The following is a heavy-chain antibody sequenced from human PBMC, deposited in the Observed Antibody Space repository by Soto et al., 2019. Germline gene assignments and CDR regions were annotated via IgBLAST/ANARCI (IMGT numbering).Heavy chain of an antibody. CDR2: LNSDGSSR. CDR1: GFTFNSYW. V-gene: IGHV3-74*01. Sequence: EVQLVESGGGLIQPGGSLRLSCAASGFTFNSYWMHWVRQAPGKGLVWVSRLNSDGSSRYYGDCMKGRFIISRDNAQNQLYLQINSLRDEDTAVYSCARGLKNKYGMDVWGQGTTVTVSS. D-gene: IGHD3-16*01. CDR3: ARGLKNKYGMDV. J-gene: IGHJ6*02.